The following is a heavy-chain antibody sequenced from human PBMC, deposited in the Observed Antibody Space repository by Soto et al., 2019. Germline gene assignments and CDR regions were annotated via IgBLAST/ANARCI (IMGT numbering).Heavy chain of an antibody. CDR1: GFTFSSYA. V-gene: IGHV3-30-3*01. J-gene: IGHJ5*02. CDR3: ARPPTMVRGENWFDP. D-gene: IGHD3-10*01. CDR2: ISYDGSNK. Sequence: SLRLSCAASGFTFSSYAMHWVRQAPGKGLEWVAVISYDGSNKYYADSVKGRFTISRDNSKNTLYLQMNSLRAEDTAVYYCARPPTMVRGENWFDPWGQGTLVTVSS.